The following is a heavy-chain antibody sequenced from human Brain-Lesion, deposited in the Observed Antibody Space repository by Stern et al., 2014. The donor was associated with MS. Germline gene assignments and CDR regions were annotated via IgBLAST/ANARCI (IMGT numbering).Heavy chain of an antibody. D-gene: IGHD2/OR15-2a*01. CDR1: GFTFGSCA. Sequence: VQLVESGGGVVQPGRPLRISCVASGFTFGSCAMRWVRQAPGKGLEWVAGVSYDGSNKYYADSVKGRFTISRDNSQNTLYMQMSSLRPEDTAVYYCAKDRQYLTYFFDHWGQGSLVTVSS. CDR2: VSYDGSNK. J-gene: IGHJ5*02. CDR3: AKDRQYLTYFFDH. V-gene: IGHV3-30*18.